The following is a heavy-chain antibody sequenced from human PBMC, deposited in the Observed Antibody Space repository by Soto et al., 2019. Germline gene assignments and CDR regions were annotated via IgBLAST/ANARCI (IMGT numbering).Heavy chain of an antibody. CDR3: ARDRLGHYYYYGMDV. J-gene: IGHJ6*02. CDR2: INTGNGNT. V-gene: IGHV1-3*04. D-gene: IGHD1-26*01. CDR1: GYSFNSYA. Sequence: GVSVKVSCKASGYSFNSYALHWVRQAPGQRLEWMGWINTGNGNTKYSQKFQGRVTITWDTSASTAYMELSSLKSEDTAVYYCARDRLGHYYYYGMDVWGQGTTVTVSS.